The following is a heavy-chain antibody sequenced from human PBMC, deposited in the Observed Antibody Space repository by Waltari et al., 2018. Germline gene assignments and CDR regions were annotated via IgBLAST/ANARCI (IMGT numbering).Heavy chain of an antibody. Sequence: HLQLQESGPGLLKPSETLSLTRSVSYVSITSNRHYWVWIRQPPGQGLEWFGTLSYSGATYSSPSLKSRVTISGDTSKNQLSLILGSVTAADTAVYYCATYIGASIGTAAFDVWGQGTMVTVSA. CDR3: ATYIGASIGTAAFDV. CDR1: YVSITSNRHY. J-gene: IGHJ3*01. D-gene: IGHD5-12*01. CDR2: LSYSGAT. V-gene: IGHV4-39*01.